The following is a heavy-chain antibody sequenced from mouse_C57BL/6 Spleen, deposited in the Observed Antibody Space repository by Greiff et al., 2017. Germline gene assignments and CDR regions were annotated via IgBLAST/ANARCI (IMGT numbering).Heavy chain of an antibody. CDR1: GYSFTGYY. CDR2: INPSTGGT. Sequence: EVKLQESGPELVKPGASVKISCKASGYSFTGYYMHWVKQSPEKSLEWIGEINPSTGGTTSNQKFKAKATLTVDKSSSTAYMQLKSLTSEDSAVYYCARYGSSYGYFDVWGTGTTVTVSS. CDR3: ARYGSSYGYFDV. V-gene: IGHV1-42*01. D-gene: IGHD1-1*01. J-gene: IGHJ1*03.